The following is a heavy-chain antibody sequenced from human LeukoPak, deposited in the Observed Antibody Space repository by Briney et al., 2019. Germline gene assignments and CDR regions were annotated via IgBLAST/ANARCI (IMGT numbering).Heavy chain of an antibody. J-gene: IGHJ4*02. CDR2: ISTSSTYI. D-gene: IGHD5-12*01. CDR1: GFTFRGYS. Sequence: GDSLRLSCAASGFTFRGYSMNWVRQAPGKGPQWVASISTSSTYIYYADSVKGRFTISRDDARRSLRLQMNSLRSEDTAVYYCARWDGGFSGYDWAYYFDYWGQGTLVTVSS. V-gene: IGHV3-21*01. CDR3: ARWDGGFSGYDWAYYFDY.